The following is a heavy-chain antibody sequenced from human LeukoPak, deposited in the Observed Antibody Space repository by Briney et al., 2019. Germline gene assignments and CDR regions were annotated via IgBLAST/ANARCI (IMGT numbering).Heavy chain of an antibody. CDR1: GFTVSSNY. V-gene: IGHV3-53*01. D-gene: IGHD3-10*01. CDR3: ARASGTATHSPALVG. CDR2: IYSGGAT. J-gene: IGHJ4*02. Sequence: GGSLRLSCAASGFTVSSNYMSWVRQAPGKGLEWVSVIYSGGATYYADSVKGRFTISRDNSKNTLYLQMNSLRAEDTAVYYCARASGTATHSPALVGWGQGTLVTVSS.